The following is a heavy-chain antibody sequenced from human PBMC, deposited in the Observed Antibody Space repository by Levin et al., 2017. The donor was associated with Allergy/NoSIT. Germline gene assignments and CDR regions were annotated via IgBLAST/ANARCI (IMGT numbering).Heavy chain of an antibody. D-gene: IGHD5-12*01. Sequence: HPGGSLRLSCAASGFTVSTNYMSWVRQAPGKGLEWVSIIYSGGSTYYADSVRGRFTISRDNSKNTLYLQMNSLRAEDTAVYYCARDLGYSAYERPDYWGQGTLVTVSS. CDR3: ARDLGYSAYERPDY. V-gene: IGHV3-66*01. CDR2: IYSGGST. J-gene: IGHJ4*02. CDR1: GFTVSTNY.